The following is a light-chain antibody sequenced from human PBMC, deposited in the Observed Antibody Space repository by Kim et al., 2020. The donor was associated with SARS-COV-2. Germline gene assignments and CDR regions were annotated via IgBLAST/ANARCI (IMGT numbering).Light chain of an antibody. J-gene: IGLJ2*01. CDR3: NSRDSSGNHVV. CDR2: GKN. V-gene: IGLV3-19*01. CDR1: SLRSYY. Sequence: SSELTQDHAVSVALGQTVRITCQGDSLRSYYASWYQQKSGQAPVLVIYGKNNRPSGIPDRFSGSSSGNTASLTITGAQAEAEADFYCNSRDSSGNHVVFG.